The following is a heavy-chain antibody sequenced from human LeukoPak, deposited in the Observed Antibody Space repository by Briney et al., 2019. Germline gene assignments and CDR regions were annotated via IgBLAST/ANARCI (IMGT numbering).Heavy chain of an antibody. CDR1: GFTFSDYY. CDR2: ISSSGSTI. CDR3: AREFRFGDTTTNN. Sequence: GGSLRLSCAASGFTFSDYYMSWIRQAPGKGLEWVSYISSSGSTIYYADSVKGRFTISRDNAKNSLYLQMNSLRAEDTAVYYCAREFRFGDTTTNNWGQGTLVTVSS. D-gene: IGHD3-10*01. J-gene: IGHJ4*02. V-gene: IGHV3-11*04.